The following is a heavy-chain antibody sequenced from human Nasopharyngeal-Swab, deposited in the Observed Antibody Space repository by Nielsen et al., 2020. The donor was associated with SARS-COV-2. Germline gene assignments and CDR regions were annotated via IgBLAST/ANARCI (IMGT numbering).Heavy chain of an antibody. J-gene: IGHJ4*02. D-gene: IGHD2-8*02. CDR2: IYYSGST. CDR3: ATKDYSGPYWPDFDF. V-gene: IGHV4-28*01. Sequence: WIRQSPGKGLEWIGEIYYSGSTTYNPSLKSRVTMSMDRSKNQFSLNLNSVTAADTAVHYCATKDYSGPYWPDFDFWGQGTLVTVSS.